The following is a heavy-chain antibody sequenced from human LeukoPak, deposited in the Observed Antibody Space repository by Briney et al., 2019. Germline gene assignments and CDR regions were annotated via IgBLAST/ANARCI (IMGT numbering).Heavy chain of an antibody. CDR2: IYTSGST. Sequence: PSETLSLICTVSGGSFSNYYWSWIRQPAGKGLEWTGRIYTSGSTNYNPSVKSRVTMSVDTSNNQFSLKLTSVTAADTAVYYCARQPPQYYGMDVWGQGTTVTVSS. D-gene: IGHD1-14*01. J-gene: IGHJ6*02. CDR3: ARQPPQYYGMDV. V-gene: IGHV4-4*07. CDR1: GGSFSNYY.